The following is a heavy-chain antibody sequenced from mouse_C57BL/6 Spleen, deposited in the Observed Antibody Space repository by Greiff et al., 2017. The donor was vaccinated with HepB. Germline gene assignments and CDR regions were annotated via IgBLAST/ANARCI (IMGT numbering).Heavy chain of an antibody. D-gene: IGHD4-1*01. J-gene: IGHJ1*03. V-gene: IGHV2-2*01. Sequence: VQRVESGPGLVQPSQSLSITCTISGFSLTSYGIHWVRQSPGKGLEWLGVIWSGGSTDYNAAFISRLSISKDNSKSQVFFKMNSLQADDTAIYYCARSDWDGWYFDVWGTGTTVTVSS. CDR1: GFSLTSYG. CDR2: IWSGGST. CDR3: ARSDWDGWYFDV.